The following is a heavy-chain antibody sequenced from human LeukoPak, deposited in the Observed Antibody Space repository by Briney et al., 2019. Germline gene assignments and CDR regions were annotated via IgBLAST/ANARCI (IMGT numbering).Heavy chain of an antibody. Sequence: ASVKVSCKASGYTFTSYYMHWVRQAPGQGLEWMGIINPSGGSTSYAQKFQGRVTMTRDTSTGTVYMELSSPRSEDTAVYYCARDHSGSYPIDYWGQGTLVTVSS. CDR1: GYTFTSYY. CDR2: INPSGGST. J-gene: IGHJ4*02. V-gene: IGHV1-46*01. CDR3: ARDHSGSYPIDY. D-gene: IGHD1-26*01.